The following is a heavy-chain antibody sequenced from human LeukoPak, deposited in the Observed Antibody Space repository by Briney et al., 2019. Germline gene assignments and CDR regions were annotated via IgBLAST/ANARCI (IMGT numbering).Heavy chain of an antibody. D-gene: IGHD2-2*01. Sequence: PGGSLRLSCAASGFTFSSYWMHWVRRAPGKGLVWVSRINSDGSSTSYADSVKGRFTISRDNAKNTLYLQMNSLRAEDTAVYYCARGYCSSPNCYPRLDVFDIWGQGTMVTVSS. V-gene: IGHV3-74*01. CDR3: ARGYCSSPNCYPRLDVFDI. J-gene: IGHJ3*02. CDR1: GFTFSSYW. CDR2: INSDGSST.